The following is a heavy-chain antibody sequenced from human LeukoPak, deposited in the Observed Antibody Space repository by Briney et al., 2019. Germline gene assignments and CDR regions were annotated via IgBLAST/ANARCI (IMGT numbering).Heavy chain of an antibody. CDR3: AKDRTSSGWYTVVDY. V-gene: IGHV3-74*01. Sequence: GGSLRLSCAASGFTFSSYWMNWVRQAPGKGLVWVSRIASDGSSTTYADSVKGRFSISRDNAKNTLYLQMNSLRAEDTAVYYCAKDRTSSGWYTVVDYWGQGTLVTVSS. D-gene: IGHD6-19*01. CDR2: IASDGSST. J-gene: IGHJ4*02. CDR1: GFTFSSYW.